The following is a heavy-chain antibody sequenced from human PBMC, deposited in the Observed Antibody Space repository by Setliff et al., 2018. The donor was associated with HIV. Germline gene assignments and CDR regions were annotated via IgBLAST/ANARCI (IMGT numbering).Heavy chain of an antibody. Sequence: SETLSLTCAVYGGSFSGYYWSWIRQPPGKGLEWIGEINHSGSTNYNPSLKRRVTISVDTSKNQFSLKLSSVTAADTAVYYCARTFYDYVWGSYRLRTGFDYWGQGTLVTVSS. CDR1: GGSFSGYY. CDR2: INHSGST. D-gene: IGHD3-16*02. V-gene: IGHV4-34*01. CDR3: ARTFYDYVWGSYRLRTGFDY. J-gene: IGHJ4*02.